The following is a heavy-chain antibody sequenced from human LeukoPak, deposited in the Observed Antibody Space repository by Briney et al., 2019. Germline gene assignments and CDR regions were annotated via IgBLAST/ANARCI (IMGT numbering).Heavy chain of an antibody. D-gene: IGHD3-10*01. CDR3: ARLGGSGSLGPDY. Sequence: PSETLSLTCTVSDDSISDYYRGWIRQPPGKGLEWIGYIHNSGTSTYNLSLKSRVTISADTSKNQFSLKLSSVTAEDTAVYYCARLGGSGSLGPDYWGQGTLVTVSS. CDR1: DDSISDYY. J-gene: IGHJ4*02. CDR2: IHNSGTS. V-gene: IGHV4-59*01.